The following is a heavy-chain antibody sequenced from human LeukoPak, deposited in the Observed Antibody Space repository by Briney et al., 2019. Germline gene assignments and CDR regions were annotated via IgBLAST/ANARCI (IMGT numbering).Heavy chain of an antibody. J-gene: IGHJ4*02. CDR1: GGSISSYY. CDR2: IYYSGST. D-gene: IGHD3-10*01. CDR3: ARQSGYGSGSYYLDY. V-gene: IGHV4-59*08. Sequence: SSETLSLTCTVSGGSISSYYWSWIRQPPGKGLEWIGYIYYSGSTNYNPSLKSRVTISVDTSKNQFSLKLSSVTAADTAVYYCARQSGYGSGSYYLDYWGQGTLVTVSS.